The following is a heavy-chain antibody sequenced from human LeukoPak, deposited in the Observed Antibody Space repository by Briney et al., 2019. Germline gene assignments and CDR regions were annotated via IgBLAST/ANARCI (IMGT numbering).Heavy chain of an antibody. J-gene: IGHJ6*03. CDR2: IYTSGST. CDR3: ARETQKGPYYYGSGSYYPTYYYYYMDV. CDR1: GGSINSYY. V-gene: IGHV4-4*07. D-gene: IGHD3-10*01. Sequence: SETLSLTCTVSGGSINSYYWTWIRQPAGKGLEWIGRIYTSGSTNYNPSLKSRVTMSVDTSKNQFSLKLSSVTAADTAVYYCARETQKGPYYYGSGSYYPTYYYYYMDVWGKGTTVTISS.